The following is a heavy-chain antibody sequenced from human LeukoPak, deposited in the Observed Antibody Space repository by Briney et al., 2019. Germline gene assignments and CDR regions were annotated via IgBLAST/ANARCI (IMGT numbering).Heavy chain of an antibody. Sequence: GGSLRLSCAASGFTFSAYSMNWVRQAPGKGLEWVSSISSSSSSIYYADSVKGRFTISRDYAKNSLYLQMNSLRAEDTAVYYCARDPGTYDSSGYYYFDYWGQGTLVTVSS. CDR2: ISSSSSSI. CDR3: ARDPGTYDSSGYYYFDY. J-gene: IGHJ4*02. D-gene: IGHD3-22*01. V-gene: IGHV3-21*01. CDR1: GFTFSAYS.